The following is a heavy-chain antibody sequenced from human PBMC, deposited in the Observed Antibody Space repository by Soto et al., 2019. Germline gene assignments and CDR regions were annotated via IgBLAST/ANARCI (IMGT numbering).Heavy chain of an antibody. CDR3: AVDISSQGRGEVDY. Sequence: PGGSLRLSCAASGFPFSSARVNWVRQAPGKGLEWVGHIKVQDGATNYGAHVKGRFTFSKDDSKNMVYLQMNSLKTEDTAVYFCAVDISSQGRGEVDYWGQGTLVTVSS. D-gene: IGHD3-9*01. V-gene: IGHV3-15*07. J-gene: IGHJ4*02. CDR2: IKVQDGAT. CDR1: GFPFSSAR.